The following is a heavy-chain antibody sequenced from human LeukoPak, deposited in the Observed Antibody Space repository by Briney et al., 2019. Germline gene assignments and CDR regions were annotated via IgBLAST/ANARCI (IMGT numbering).Heavy chain of an antibody. CDR3: AKGLIPGAFDI. Sequence: PGRSLRLSCAASGFTFSSYAMNWVRQAPGKGLEWVSSISVSAGSTYYADSVKGRFSISRDNSKNTLSLQMNGLRAEDTAVYYCAKGLIPGAFDIWGHGTLVTVSS. D-gene: IGHD2-21*02. J-gene: IGHJ3*02. CDR2: ISVSAGST. CDR1: GFTFSSYA. V-gene: IGHV3-23*01.